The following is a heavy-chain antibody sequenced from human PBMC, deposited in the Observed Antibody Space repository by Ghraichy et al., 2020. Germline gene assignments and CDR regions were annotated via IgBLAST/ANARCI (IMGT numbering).Heavy chain of an antibody. D-gene: IGHD6-13*01. V-gene: IGHV3-23*01. CDR2: ISGSGGST. J-gene: IGHJ3*02. Sequence: GESLNISCAASGFTFSSYAMSWVRQAPGKGLEWVSAISGSGGSTYYADSVKGRFTISRDNSKNTLYLQMNSLRPEDTAVYYCAKVDPGSAGTDAFDIWGQGTMVTVSS. CDR1: GFTFSSYA. CDR3: AKVDPGSAGTDAFDI.